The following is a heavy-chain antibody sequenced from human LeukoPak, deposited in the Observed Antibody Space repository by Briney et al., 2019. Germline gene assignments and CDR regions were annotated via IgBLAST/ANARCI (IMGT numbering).Heavy chain of an antibody. J-gene: IGHJ4*02. CDR3: ARHRSKWLQSSFDY. CDR1: GGSISSSSYY. D-gene: IGHD5-24*01. Sequence: PSETLSLTCTVSGGSISSSSYYWGWIRQPPGKGLEWIGSMFNSGSTYYNPSLKSRVTISVDTSKNQFSLKLNSVTAADTAVYYCARHRSKWLQSSFDYWGQGTLVTVSS. V-gene: IGHV4-39*01. CDR2: MFNSGST.